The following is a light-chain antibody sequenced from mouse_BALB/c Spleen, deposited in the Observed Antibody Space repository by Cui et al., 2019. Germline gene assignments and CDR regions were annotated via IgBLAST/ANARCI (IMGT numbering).Light chain of an antibody. Sequence: QIVLTQSPAIMSASLGERVTMNCTASSSVSSSYLHWYQQKPGSSPKLWIYSTSNLASGVPARFSGSGSGTSYSLTISSMEAEDDATYYCHQYHRSPYTFGGGTKLEIK. V-gene: IGKV4-74*01. CDR3: HQYHRSPYT. J-gene: IGKJ2*01. CDR2: STS. CDR1: SSVSSSY.